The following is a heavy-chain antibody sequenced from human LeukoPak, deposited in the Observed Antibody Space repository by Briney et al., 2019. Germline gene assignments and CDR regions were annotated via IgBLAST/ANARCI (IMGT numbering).Heavy chain of an antibody. CDR1: GYTFTSYD. J-gene: IGHJ6*03. CDR2: ISAYNGNT. V-gene: IGHV1-18*01. CDR3: ASTYYYYMDV. Sequence: ASVKVSCKASGYTFTSYDINWVRQATGQGLEWMGWISAYNGNTNYAQKLQGRVTMTTDTSTSTAYMELRSLRSDDTAVYYCASTYYYYMDVWGKGTTVTVSS.